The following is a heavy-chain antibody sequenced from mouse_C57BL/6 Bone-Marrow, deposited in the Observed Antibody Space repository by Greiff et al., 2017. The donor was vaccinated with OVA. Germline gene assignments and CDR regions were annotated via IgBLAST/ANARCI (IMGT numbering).Heavy chain of an antibody. CDR2: IDPETGGT. V-gene: IGHV1-15*01. J-gene: IGHJ4*01. CDR3: VIYYGNYWYAMDY. D-gene: IGHD2-1*01. Sequence: VQLVESGAELVRPGASVTLSCKASGYTFTDYEMHWVKQTPVHGLEWIGAIDPETGGTAYNQKFKGKAILTADKSSSTAYMELRSLTSEDSAVYYCVIYYGNYWYAMDYWGQGTSVTVSS. CDR1: GYTFTDYE.